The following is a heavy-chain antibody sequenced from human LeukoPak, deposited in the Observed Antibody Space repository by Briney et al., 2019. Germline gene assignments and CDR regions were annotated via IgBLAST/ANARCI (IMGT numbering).Heavy chain of an antibody. V-gene: IGHV1-18*01. Sequence: GASVKVSCKASGYTFDIYGNAWVRQAPGQGLEWMGWIATYNGKTDYAQNLQGRVTMTTDLSTGTAYMELRSLRSDDTAVYYCARVYNSYYYYMDVWGKGTPVTVSS. CDR3: ARVYNSYYYYMDV. D-gene: IGHD1-14*01. CDR1: GYTFDIYG. CDR2: IATYNGKT. J-gene: IGHJ6*03.